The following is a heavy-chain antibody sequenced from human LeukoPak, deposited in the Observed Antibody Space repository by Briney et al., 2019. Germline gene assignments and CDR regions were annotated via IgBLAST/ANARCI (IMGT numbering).Heavy chain of an antibody. CDR3: ARRPPGWSVVGYSHAFDI. CDR1: GGSISSSSYY. J-gene: IGHJ3*02. CDR2: IYYSGST. V-gene: IGHV4-39*01. Sequence: SETLSLTCTVSGGSISSSSYYWGWIRQPPGKGLERIGSIYYSGSTYYNPSLKSRVTISVDTSKNQFSLKLSSVTAADTAVYYCARRPPGWSVVGYSHAFDIWGQGTMVTVSS. D-gene: IGHD2-21*01.